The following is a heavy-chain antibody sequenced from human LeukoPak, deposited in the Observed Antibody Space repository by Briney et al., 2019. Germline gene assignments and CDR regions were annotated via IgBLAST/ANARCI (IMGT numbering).Heavy chain of an antibody. D-gene: IGHD3-22*01. CDR3: ARRGAPMITRSSDY. CDR1: GYTFTSYA. Sequence: ASVKVSCKASGYTFTSYAMNWVRRAPGQGLEWMGWINTNTGNPTYAQGFTGRFVFSLDTSVSTAYLQISSLKAEDTAVYYCARRGAPMITRSSDYWGQGTLVTVSS. CDR2: INTNTGNP. V-gene: IGHV7-4-1*02. J-gene: IGHJ4*02.